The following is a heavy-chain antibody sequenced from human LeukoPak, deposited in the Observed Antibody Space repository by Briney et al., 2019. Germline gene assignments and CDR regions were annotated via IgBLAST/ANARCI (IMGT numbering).Heavy chain of an antibody. CDR1: VFASSSYT. D-gene: IGHD3-3*01. J-gene: IGHJ4*02. Sequence: AGGSLRLSCAAPVFASSSYTTSWVRAAREKGRERGSSISGSGDSTYYADSVKGRVTISRDHSRNTLYLQMNSLRAEDTAVYYCAKGGWSGTWDFDYWGQGTLVTVSS. CDR2: ISGSGDST. CDR3: AKGGWSGTWDFDY. V-gene: IGHV3-23*01.